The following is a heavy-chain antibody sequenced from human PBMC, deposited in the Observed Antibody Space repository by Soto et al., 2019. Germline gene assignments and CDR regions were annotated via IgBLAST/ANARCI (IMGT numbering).Heavy chain of an antibody. V-gene: IGHV1-8*01. Sequence: GASVKVSCKASGYTFASYDINWVRQATGQGLEWMGWMNPNSGNTGYAQKFQGRVTMTRNTSISTAYMELSSLRSEDTAVYYCASEDTAAAGTFDPWGQGTLVTVSS. J-gene: IGHJ5*02. CDR2: MNPNSGNT. CDR1: GYTFASYD. D-gene: IGHD6-13*01. CDR3: ASEDTAAAGTFDP.